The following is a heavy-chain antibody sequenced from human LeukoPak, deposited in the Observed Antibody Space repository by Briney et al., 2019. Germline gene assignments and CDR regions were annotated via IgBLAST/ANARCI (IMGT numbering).Heavy chain of an antibody. CDR3: ARVQWLPLDVFNF. J-gene: IGHJ3*01. Sequence: SETLSLTCTVSGGFVSSYYWSWIRQPPGKGLEWIGCIHYSGSTDFNPSLKSRITISVDTSKNQFSLKMNSVTAADTAIYYCARVQWLPLDVFNFWGQGTMVTVSS. CDR1: GGFVSSYY. D-gene: IGHD6-19*01. CDR2: IHYSGST. V-gene: IGHV4-59*02.